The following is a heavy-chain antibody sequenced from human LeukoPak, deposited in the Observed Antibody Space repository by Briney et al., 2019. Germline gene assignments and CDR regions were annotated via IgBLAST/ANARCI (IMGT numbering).Heavy chain of an antibody. V-gene: IGHV3-73*01. CDR3: TRLRSDVPDY. CDR1: GFTFSGSA. D-gene: IGHD3-16*01. Sequence: GGSLRLSCAASGFTFSGSAMHWVRQASGKGLEWVGRIRSKANSYATAYAASVKGRFTISRDDSKNTAYLQMNSLKTEDTAVYYCTRLRSDVPDYWGQGTLVTVSS. CDR2: IRSKANSYAT. J-gene: IGHJ4*02.